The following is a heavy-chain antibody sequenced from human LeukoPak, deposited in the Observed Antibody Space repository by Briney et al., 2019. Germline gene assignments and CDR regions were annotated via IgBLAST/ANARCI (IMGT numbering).Heavy chain of an antibody. CDR2: ISWNSGSI. V-gene: IGHV3-9*01. D-gene: IGHD3-10*01. J-gene: IGHJ4*02. CDR1: GFTFDDYA. Sequence: HAGGSLRLSCAASGFTFDDYAMHWVRQAPGKGLEWVSGISWNSGSIGYADSVKGRFTISRDNAKNSLYLQMNSLRAEDTALYYCAKGTGSYYDFCLDYWGQGTLVTVSS. CDR3: AKGTGSYYDFCLDY.